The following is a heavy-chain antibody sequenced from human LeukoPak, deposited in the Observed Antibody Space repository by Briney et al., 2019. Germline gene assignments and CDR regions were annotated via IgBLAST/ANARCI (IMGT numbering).Heavy chain of an antibody. CDR2: ISSSGSTI. V-gene: IGHV3-48*04. J-gene: IGHJ2*01. Sequence: GGSLRLSCAASGFTFSSFGMFWVRQAPGKGLEWVSYISSSGSTIYYADSVKGRFTISRDNAKNSLYLQMNSLRAEDTAVYYCARRRWYFDLWGRGTLVTVSS. CDR1: GFTFSSFG. CDR3: ARRRWYFDL.